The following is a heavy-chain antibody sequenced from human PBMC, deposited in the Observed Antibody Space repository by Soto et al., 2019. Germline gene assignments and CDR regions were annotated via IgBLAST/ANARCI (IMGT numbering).Heavy chain of an antibody. J-gene: IGHJ4*02. D-gene: IGHD2-15*01. CDR3: TRSIGTSCYSSFDY. V-gene: IGHV3-9*01. CDR2: ISWNRGII. Sequence: GGSLRLSCAASGFTFDDYAFHWVRQAPGKGLEWVSGISWNRGIIGYADSVQGRFTISRDNAKNSLYLQMNSLRGEDTAFYYCTRSIGTSCYSSFDYFGQGTLVTVSS. CDR1: GFTFDDYA.